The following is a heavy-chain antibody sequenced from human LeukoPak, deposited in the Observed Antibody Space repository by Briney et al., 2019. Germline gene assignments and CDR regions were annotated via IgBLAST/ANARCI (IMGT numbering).Heavy chain of an antibody. CDR3: ARGDRAAAAFDS. J-gene: IGHJ4*02. CDR1: GFTFTSYA. CDR2: IYSGGRT. Sequence: GGSLRLSCAASGFTFTSYAMNWVRQAPGKGLDWVSVIYSGGRTYYTDSVKGRFTISRDNSKNTLYLQMNSLRAEDTAVYYCARGDRAAAAFDSWGQGTLVTVSS. V-gene: IGHV3-53*01. D-gene: IGHD6-13*01.